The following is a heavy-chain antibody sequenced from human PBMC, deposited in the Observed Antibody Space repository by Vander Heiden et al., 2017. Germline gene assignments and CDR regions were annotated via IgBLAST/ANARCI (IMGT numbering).Heavy chain of an antibody. Sequence: QVQLLQSAAEVKKPWSSVKVSCKACGGTFSSYAISWVRQAPGQGLEWMGGIIPIFGTANYAQKFQGRVTITADESTSTAYMELSSLGSEDTAVYYCAREVGEGGDSEGFQHWGQGTLVTVSS. CDR1: GGTFSSYA. CDR3: AREVGEGGDSEGFQH. V-gene: IGHV1-69*01. J-gene: IGHJ1*01. D-gene: IGHD4-17*01. CDR2: IIPIFGTA.